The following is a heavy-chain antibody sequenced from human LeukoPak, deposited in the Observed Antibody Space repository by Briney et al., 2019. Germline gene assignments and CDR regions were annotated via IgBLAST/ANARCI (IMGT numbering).Heavy chain of an antibody. V-gene: IGHV3-23*01. J-gene: IGHJ5*02. Sequence: GGSLRLSCAASGFYAMSWVRQAPGKGLEWVSAISGSGSNTYYVDSVKGRFTISRDYSRDTLYLQMNSLRAEDTAVYYCAKSPSSNWSWFDPWGQGTLVTVSS. CDR3: AKSPSSNWSWFDP. CDR1: GFYA. D-gene: IGHD6-13*01. CDR2: ISGSGSNT.